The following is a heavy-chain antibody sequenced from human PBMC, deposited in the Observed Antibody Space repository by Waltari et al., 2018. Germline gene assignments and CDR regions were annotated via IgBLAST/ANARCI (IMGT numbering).Heavy chain of an antibody. Sequence: QVQLQESGPGLVKPSQTLSLTCTVSGGSISSGSYYWSWIRQPAGKGLEWIGRIYTSGRTNYNPSLKRRVTISVDTSKNQFSLKLSSVTAADTAVYYCARAEWELGMYGMDVWGQGTTVTVSS. D-gene: IGHD1-26*01. CDR3: ARAEWELGMYGMDV. CDR2: IYTSGRT. CDR1: GGSISSGSYY. V-gene: IGHV4-61*02. J-gene: IGHJ6*02.